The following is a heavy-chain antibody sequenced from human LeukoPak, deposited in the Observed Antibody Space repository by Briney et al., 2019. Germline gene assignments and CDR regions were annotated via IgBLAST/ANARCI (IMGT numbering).Heavy chain of an antibody. J-gene: IGHJ4*02. D-gene: IGHD3-22*01. CDR3: ASSYYDSSGYYLDY. V-gene: IGHV1-2*02. CDR1: KNTFTGYY. Sequence: ASVKVSCKASKNTFTGYYMHWVRQAPGQGLEWVGWINPKSGATKYAQKFQGRVTMTRDTSISTSYMDLSRLRSDDTAVYYCASSYYDSSGYYLDYWGQGTLVTVSS. CDR2: INPKSGAT.